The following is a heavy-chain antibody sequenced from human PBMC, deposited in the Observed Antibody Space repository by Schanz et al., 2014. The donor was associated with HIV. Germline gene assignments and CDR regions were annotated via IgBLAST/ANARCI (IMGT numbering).Heavy chain of an antibody. CDR2: VSGYQGTT. D-gene: IGHD3-3*01. CDR3: ARFSIFGVIIRPLDY. Sequence: QGQLVQSGAEVKKPGASVRVSCKASGYSFTTYGITWVRQAPGQGLEWVGGVSGYQGTTNYAQNLQDRVTMTTDTSTTTAFMELRSLRSDDTAVYYCARFSIFGVIIRPLDYWGQGTLVTVSS. J-gene: IGHJ4*02. V-gene: IGHV1-18*01. CDR1: GYSFTTYG.